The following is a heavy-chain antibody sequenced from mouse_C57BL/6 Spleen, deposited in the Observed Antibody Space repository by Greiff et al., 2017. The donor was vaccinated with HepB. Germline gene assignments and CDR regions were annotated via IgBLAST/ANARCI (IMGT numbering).Heavy chain of an antibody. CDR3: GSSYGFDY. D-gene: IGHD1-1*01. Sequence: SGPVLVKPGASVKMSCKASGYTFTDYYMNWVKQSHGKSLEWIGVINPYNGGTSYNQKFKGKATLTVDKSSSTAYMELNSLTSEDSAVYYCGSSYGFDYWGQGTTLTVSS. J-gene: IGHJ2*01. CDR2: INPYNGGT. V-gene: IGHV1-19*01. CDR1: GYTFTDYY.